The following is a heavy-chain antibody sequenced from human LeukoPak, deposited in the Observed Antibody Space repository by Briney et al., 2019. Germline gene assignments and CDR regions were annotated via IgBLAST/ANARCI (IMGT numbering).Heavy chain of an antibody. CDR2: IYYSGST. V-gene: IGHV4-59*01. Sequence: SETLSLTCTVSGGSINNYYWTWIRQPPGKGLEWIGYIYYSGSTSSNPSLKSRDTISVDTSKNQFSLRLKYVTAADTAVYYCARDVPRGTGYMDVWGKGTTVTVSS. CDR1: GGSINNYY. CDR3: ARDVPRGTGYMDV. J-gene: IGHJ6*03. D-gene: IGHD3-10*01.